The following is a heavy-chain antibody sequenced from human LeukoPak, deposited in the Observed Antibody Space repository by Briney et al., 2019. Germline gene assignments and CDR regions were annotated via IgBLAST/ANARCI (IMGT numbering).Heavy chain of an antibody. J-gene: IGHJ4*02. CDR1: GYTFTRYG. D-gene: IGHD6-19*01. CDR3: ARGGPPIAVAGYYFDY. CDR2: ISAYNGNT. V-gene: IGHV1-18*01. Sequence: GASVKVSCKASGYTFTRYGIRWVRPPPGQELEWMGWISAYNGNTNYAQKLQGRVTMTTDTSTSTAYMELRSLRSDDTAVYYCARGGPPIAVAGYYFDYWGQGTLVTVSS.